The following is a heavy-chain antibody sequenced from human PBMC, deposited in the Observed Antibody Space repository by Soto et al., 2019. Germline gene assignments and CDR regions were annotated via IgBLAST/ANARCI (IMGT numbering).Heavy chain of an antibody. J-gene: IGHJ4*02. D-gene: IGHD3-3*01. V-gene: IGHV3-30*03. Sequence: QVQLVESGGGVVQPERSLRLSCAASGFTFSRYGRHWVRQTPGKGLEWVAVISDNGSDKYYGDSVKGRFTISRDNSKNPLDLQMNSLRAEDTAVYFCARDPFGQTYPVVYDYWGQGTLVTVSS. CDR2: ISDNGSDK. CDR1: GFTFSRYG. CDR3: ARDPFGQTYPVVYDY.